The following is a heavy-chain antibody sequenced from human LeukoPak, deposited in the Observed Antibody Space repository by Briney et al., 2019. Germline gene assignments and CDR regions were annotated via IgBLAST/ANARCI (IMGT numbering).Heavy chain of an antibody. CDR3: TKDFSGSYEN. V-gene: IGHV3-43*02. Sequence: GGSLRLSCATSGFTFDDYALHWVRHVPGKGLEWVCLISRDGGTTSYGDSVKGRFTMSRDNRKNSLYMQMNRLKTEDSALYYCTKDFSGSYENWGQGTLVTVSS. CDR2: ISRDGGTT. J-gene: IGHJ4*02. CDR1: GFTFDDYA. D-gene: IGHD3-10*01.